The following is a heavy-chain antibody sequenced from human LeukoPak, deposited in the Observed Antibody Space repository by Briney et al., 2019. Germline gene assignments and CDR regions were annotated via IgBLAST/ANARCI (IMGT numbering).Heavy chain of an antibody. CDR1: GFTFSSYW. D-gene: IGHD1-26*01. V-gene: IGHV3-7*01. J-gene: IGHJ4*02. CDR2: IKQDGSEK. CDR3: ARGGVGATRRAPFDY. Sequence: PGGSLRLSCAASGFTFSSYWMSCVRQAPGKGLEWVANIKQDGSEKYYVDSVKGRFTISRDNAKNSLYLQMNSLRAEDTAVYYCARGGVGATRRAPFDYWGQGTLVTVSS.